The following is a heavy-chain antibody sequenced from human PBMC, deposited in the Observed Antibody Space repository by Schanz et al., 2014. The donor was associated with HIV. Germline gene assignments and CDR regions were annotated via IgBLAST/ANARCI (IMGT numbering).Heavy chain of an antibody. CDR2: MSGSGGST. J-gene: IGHJ3*02. CDR3: ARSPDWAGTDAFDI. CDR1: GFTFDDYA. V-gene: IGHV3-23*04. D-gene: IGHD6-19*01. Sequence: EVQLVESGGGLVQPGMSLRLSCAASGFTFDDYAMHWVRQAPGKGLEWVSAMSGSGGSTYYADSVKGRFTISRDNSKNTLYLQMNSLRAEDTAIYYCARSPDWAGTDAFDIWGQGTMVTVSS.